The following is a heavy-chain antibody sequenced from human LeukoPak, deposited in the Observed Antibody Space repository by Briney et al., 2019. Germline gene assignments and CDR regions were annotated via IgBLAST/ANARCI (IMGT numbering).Heavy chain of an antibody. CDR3: ARRKQCAVTYYDFWSGSDYYYYYMDV. V-gene: IGHV1-18*01. CDR2: ISAYNGNT. J-gene: IGHJ6*03. Sequence: GASVKVSCKASGYTFTSYGISWVRQAPGQGLEWMGWISAYNGNTNYAQKLQGRVTMTTDTSTSTAYMELRSLRSDDTAVYYCARRKQCAVTYYDFWSGSDYYYYYMDVWGKGTTVTVSS. CDR1: GYTFTSYG. D-gene: IGHD3-3*01.